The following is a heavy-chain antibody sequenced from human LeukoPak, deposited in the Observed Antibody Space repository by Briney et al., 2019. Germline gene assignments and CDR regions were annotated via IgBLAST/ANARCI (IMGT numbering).Heavy chain of an antibody. CDR1: GFTFTKYA. CDR3: AKLPGRDSYDAVDY. V-gene: IGHV3-23*01. Sequence: RRSLRLSCAASGFTFTKYATGWVRQAPGEGMEWVSAIRGIGHITYYADSVKGRLTTSTNTSKNTLYLQMTSLRTEDTAINYCAKLPGRDSYDAVDYWGQGTLVTV. J-gene: IGHJ4*02. CDR2: IRGIGHIT. D-gene: IGHD5-18*01.